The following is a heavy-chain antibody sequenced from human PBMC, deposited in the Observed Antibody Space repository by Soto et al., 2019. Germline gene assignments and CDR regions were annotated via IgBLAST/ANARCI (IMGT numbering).Heavy chain of an antibody. D-gene: IGHD1-7*01. CDR1: GGSFTSNNW. Sequence: PSEPLSLTCAVSGGSFTSNNWWTWVRQPPGQGLEWIGEIYRTGSTNYNPPLKSRVTISLDKSENQFSLKVTSLTAADTAVYYCASRDPGTSVDYWGQGTLVTVSS. CDR3: ASRDPGTSVDY. V-gene: IGHV4-4*02. J-gene: IGHJ4*02. CDR2: IYRTGST.